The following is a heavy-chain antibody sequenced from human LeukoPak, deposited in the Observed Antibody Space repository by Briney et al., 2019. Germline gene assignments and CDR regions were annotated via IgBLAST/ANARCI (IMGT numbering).Heavy chain of an antibody. D-gene: IGHD5-18*01. Sequence: PGGSLRLSCAASGFTFSSYAMHWVRQPPGKGLEWIGQINHSGTTNYNPSLKSRVTILVDTSMNQFSLKLSSVTAADTAVYYCTRVDTAMSAFDPWGQGTLVTVSS. J-gene: IGHJ5*02. CDR3: TRVDTAMSAFDP. CDR1: GFTFSSYA. CDR2: INHSGTT. V-gene: IGHV4-34*01.